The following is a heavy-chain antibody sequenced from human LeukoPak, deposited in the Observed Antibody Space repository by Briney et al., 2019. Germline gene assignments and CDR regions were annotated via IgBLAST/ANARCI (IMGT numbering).Heavy chain of an antibody. CDR2: ISNSGGST. CDR3: AKGHWQGNGWLYYFDY. D-gene: IGHD6-19*01. CDR1: GFTFSNYA. Sequence: GGSPRLSCAAPGFTFSNYAVNWVRQAPEKGLEWVSSISNSGGSTYYADSVKGRFTISRDNSKNTLYLQMNSLRAEDTAVYYCAKGHWQGNGWLYYFDYWGQGTLVTVSS. V-gene: IGHV3-23*01. J-gene: IGHJ4*02.